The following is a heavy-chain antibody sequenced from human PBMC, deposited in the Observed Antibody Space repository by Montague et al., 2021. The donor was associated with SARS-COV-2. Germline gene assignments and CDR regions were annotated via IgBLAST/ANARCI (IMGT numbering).Heavy chain of an antibody. D-gene: IGHD3-9*01. J-gene: IGHJ4*02. V-gene: IGHV4-34*01. CDR2: INHSGTT. CDR1: GGSFSGYY. CDR3: ARWDPQTLTLIGLPGKSASDY. Sequence: SETLSLTCAVYGGSFSGYYWIWIRQSPGKGLEWIAEINHSGTTNYNFNPSLRSRLTISVDTSQSQFSLTLISVTAADAGVYYCARWDPQTLTLIGLPGKSASDYWGQGTLVTVSS.